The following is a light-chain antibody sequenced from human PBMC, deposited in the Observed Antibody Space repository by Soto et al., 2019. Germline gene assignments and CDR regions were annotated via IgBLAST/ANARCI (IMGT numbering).Light chain of an antibody. CDR1: ESVSSSY. CDR2: GAS. Sequence: IVLTHSPGTLSLSPWERATLSCRASESVSSSYLAWYQQKPGQAPRLLIYGASRRATGSPDRFSGSGSGTDLTLTISRLEPEDFAVYYCQQYGSSPPWKFGQGTKVDI. V-gene: IGKV3-20*01. J-gene: IGKJ1*01. CDR3: QQYGSSPPWK.